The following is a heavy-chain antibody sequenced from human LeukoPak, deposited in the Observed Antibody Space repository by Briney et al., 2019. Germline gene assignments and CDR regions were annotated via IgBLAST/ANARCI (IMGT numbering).Heavy chain of an antibody. CDR2: INPNSGGT. CDR3: ARDQTTRGYSSSSGGY. Sequence: ASVKVSCKASGYTFTGYYMHWVRQAPGQGLEWMGWINPNSGGTNYAQKLQGRVTMTTDTSTSTAYMELRSLRSDDTAVYYCARDQTTRGYSSSSGGYWGQGTLVTVSS. CDR1: GYTFTGYY. J-gene: IGHJ4*02. D-gene: IGHD6-6*01. V-gene: IGHV1-2*02.